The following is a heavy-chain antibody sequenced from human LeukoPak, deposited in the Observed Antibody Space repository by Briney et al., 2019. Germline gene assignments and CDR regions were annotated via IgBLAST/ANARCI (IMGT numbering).Heavy chain of an antibody. CDR2: INQSGST. CDR1: GGSFSDYY. CDR3: ARDSNTWNNFDY. J-gene: IGHJ4*02. Sequence: PSGTLSLTCAVYGGSFSDYYWSWIRQPPGKGLEWIGEINQSGSTNYNPSLKSRVTISLDTSKKHFSLNLTSVSAADTAVYYCARDSNTWNNFDYWGQGTLVTVSS. V-gene: IGHV4-34*01. D-gene: IGHD6-13*01.